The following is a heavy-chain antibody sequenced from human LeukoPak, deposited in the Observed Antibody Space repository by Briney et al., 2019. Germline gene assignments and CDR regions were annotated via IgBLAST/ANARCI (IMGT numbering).Heavy chain of an antibody. CDR2: IYSGGST. CDR1: GFTVSSNY. J-gene: IGHJ4*02. D-gene: IGHD3-10*01. Sequence: GGSLRLSCAASGFTVSSNYMSWVRQAPGKGLEWVSVIYSGGSTYYADSVKGRFTISRDNSKNTLYLQMNSLRAEDTAVYYCARDDIYGSGSYYYWGQGTLVTVSS. V-gene: IGHV3-53*01. CDR3: ARDDIYGSGSYYY.